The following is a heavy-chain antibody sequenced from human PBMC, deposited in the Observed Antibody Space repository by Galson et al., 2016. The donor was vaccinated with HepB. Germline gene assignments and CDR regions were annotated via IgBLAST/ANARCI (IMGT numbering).Heavy chain of an antibody. Sequence: SLRLSCAASGFTFSSYSMNWVRQAPGKGLEWVSSISSSSSYIYYADSVKGRFTISRDNAKNSLYLQMNSLRAEDTAVYYCARGGLRLLEWHQLNYNYWGQGTLVTVSS. D-gene: IGHD3-3*01. J-gene: IGHJ4*02. CDR1: GFTFSSYS. CDR2: ISSSSSYI. V-gene: IGHV3-21*01. CDR3: ARGGLRLLEWHQLNYNY.